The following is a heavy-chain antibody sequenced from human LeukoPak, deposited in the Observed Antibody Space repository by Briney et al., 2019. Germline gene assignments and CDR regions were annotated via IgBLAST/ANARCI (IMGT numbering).Heavy chain of an antibody. CDR3: ARMSRLDY. V-gene: IGHV4-39*01. Sequence: SETLSLTCTVSGGSISGSSYYWGWIRQPPGKGLEWIGSIYYTGSSSYNPSLKSRVTISVDTSKNQFSLWLTSVIAADTAVYYCARMSRLDYCGQGTLVTVSS. CDR2: IYYTGSS. J-gene: IGHJ4*02. CDR1: GGSISGSSYY.